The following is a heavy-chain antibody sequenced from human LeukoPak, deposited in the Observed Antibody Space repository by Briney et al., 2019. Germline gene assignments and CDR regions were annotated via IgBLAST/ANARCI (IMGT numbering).Heavy chain of an antibody. CDR1: GFTFSDHY. CDR2: LSNRGSDI. D-gene: IGHD7-27*01. CDR3: ARGHWGLDY. J-gene: IGHJ4*02. Sequence: GGSLRPSCAVSGFTFSDHYMTWIRQAPGKGLEYISYLSNRGSDIFYADSVKGRFSVSRDNAKNSLYLQMNSLRVEDTAMYYCARGHWGLDYWGQGTLVTVSS. V-gene: IGHV3-11*01.